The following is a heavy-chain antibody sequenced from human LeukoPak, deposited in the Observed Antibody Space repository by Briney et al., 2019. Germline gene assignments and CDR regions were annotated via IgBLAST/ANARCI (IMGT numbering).Heavy chain of an antibody. D-gene: IGHD5-12*01. J-gene: IGHJ4*02. CDR3: AREKIVADHFDY. Sequence: GGSLRLSCAASGFTFSDYYMSWIRQAPGKGLEWVSYISSSGSTIYYADSVKGRFTISRDNAKNSLYLQMSSLRAEDTAVYYCAREKIVADHFDYWGQGTLVTVSS. CDR2: ISSSGSTI. CDR1: GFTFSDYY. V-gene: IGHV3-11*04.